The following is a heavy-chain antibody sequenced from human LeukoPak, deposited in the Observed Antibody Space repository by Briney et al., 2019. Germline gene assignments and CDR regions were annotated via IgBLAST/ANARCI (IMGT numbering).Heavy chain of an antibody. Sequence: PGWSLRLSCATSGFTVSSNWMHWVRQAPGKGLVGVSRVNIYGSRVAYADSVKGRFTISRDNAKNTLYLQMNSLRAEDTAVYFCASGVQVTSWIVHWGQGTLVTVSS. D-gene: IGHD2-15*01. V-gene: IGHV3-74*01. CDR1: GFTVSSNW. J-gene: IGHJ4*02. CDR2: VNIYGSRV. CDR3: ASGVQVTSWIVH.